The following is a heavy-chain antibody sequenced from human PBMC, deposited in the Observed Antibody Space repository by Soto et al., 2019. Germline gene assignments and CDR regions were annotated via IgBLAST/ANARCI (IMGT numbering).Heavy chain of an antibody. CDR3: ARVGFGGVLAYYYGMDV. CDR1: GFTFSSYS. Sequence: PGGSLRLSCAASGFTFSSYSMNWVRQAPGKGLEWVSSISSSSSYIYYADSVKGRFTISRDNAKNSLYLQMNSLRAEDTAVYYCARVGFGGVLAYYYGMDVWGQGTTVTVSS. D-gene: IGHD3-16*01. V-gene: IGHV3-21*01. CDR2: ISSSSSYI. J-gene: IGHJ6*02.